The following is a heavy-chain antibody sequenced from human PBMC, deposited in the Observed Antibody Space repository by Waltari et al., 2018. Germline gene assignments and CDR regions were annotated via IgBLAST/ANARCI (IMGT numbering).Heavy chain of an antibody. CDR3: ARYDSGAYNDAFDI. CDR1: GDSISTYH. V-gene: IGHV4-59*01. CDR2: ICYSGST. D-gene: IGHD3-22*01. Sequence: QVQLQESVPGLVKPSETLSLTCTVSGDSISTYHWSWIRQPPGEGLEWIGNICYSGSTNYYPSLKSRLISVDTSKNQFSLRLSSVTAADTAVYFCARYDSGAYNDAFDIWGQGTLVTVSS. J-gene: IGHJ3*02.